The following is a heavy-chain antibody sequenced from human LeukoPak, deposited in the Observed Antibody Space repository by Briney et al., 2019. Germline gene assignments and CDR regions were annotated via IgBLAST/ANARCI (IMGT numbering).Heavy chain of an antibody. J-gene: IGHJ6*02. CDR1: GFMFSNYA. CDR2: IDGSGLII. Sequence: GGSLRLSCAASGFMFSNYAMTWVRQAPGKGLEWVSGIDGSGLIIYYADSVKGRFTISRDNSKNTLFLQMSSLRVEDTAIYYCVRYFAMDVWGRGTTVSVAS. D-gene: IGHD2/OR15-2a*01. V-gene: IGHV3-23*01. CDR3: VRYFAMDV.